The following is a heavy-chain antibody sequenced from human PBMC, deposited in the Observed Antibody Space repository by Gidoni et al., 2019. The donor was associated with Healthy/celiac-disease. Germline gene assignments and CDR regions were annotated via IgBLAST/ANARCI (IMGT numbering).Heavy chain of an antibody. J-gene: IGHJ6*02. CDR1: GYTFTSYD. CDR2: MNPNSGNT. D-gene: IGHD5-18*01. Sequence: QVQLVQSGAEVKKPGASVKVSCKAAGYTFTSYDINWVRQATGQGLEWMGWMNPNSGNTGYAQKFQGRVTMTRNTSISTAYMELSSLRSEDTAVYYCARARGYSYGNGYYYYGMDVWGQGTTVTVSS. CDR3: ARARGYSYGNGYYYYGMDV. V-gene: IGHV1-8*01.